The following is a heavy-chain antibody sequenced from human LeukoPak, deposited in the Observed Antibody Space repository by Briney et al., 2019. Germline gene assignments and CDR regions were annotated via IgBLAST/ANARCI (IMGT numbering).Heavy chain of an antibody. CDR3: AGTTSDYYYYYGMDV. Sequence: SETLSLTCTVSGGSISSYYWSWIWQPPGKGLEWIGYIYYSGSTNYNPSLKSRVTISVDTSKNQFSLKLSSVTAADTAVYYCAGTTSDYYYYYGMDVWGQGTTVTVSS. V-gene: IGHV4-59*08. D-gene: IGHD4-11*01. CDR1: GGSISSYY. J-gene: IGHJ6*02. CDR2: IYYSGST.